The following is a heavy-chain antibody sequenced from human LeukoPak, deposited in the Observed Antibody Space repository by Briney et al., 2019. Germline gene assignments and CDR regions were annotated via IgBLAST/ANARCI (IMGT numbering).Heavy chain of an antibody. D-gene: IGHD3-22*01. J-gene: IGHJ4*02. CDR1: GGSISSGSYY. CDR2: SYTSGST. Sequence: SETLSLTCTVSGGSISSGSYYWSWIRQPAGKGLEWSGRSYTSGSTNYNPSLKSRVTISVDTSKNQFSLKLSSVTAADMAVYYCAREITYYYDSSGYYYYFDYWGQGTLVTVAS. V-gene: IGHV4-61*02. CDR3: AREITYYYDSSGYYYYFDY.